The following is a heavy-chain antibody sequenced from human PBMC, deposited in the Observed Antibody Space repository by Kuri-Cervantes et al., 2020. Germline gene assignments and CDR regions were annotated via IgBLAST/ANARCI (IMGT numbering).Heavy chain of an antibody. Sequence: GESLKISCAASGFTFSSYSMNWVRQAPGKGLEWVSSISSSSSYIYYADSVKGRFTISRDNAKNSLYLQMNSLRAEDTAVYYCARGGSCTNGVCYRYHYGMDVWGQGTTVTVSS. CDR3: ARGGSCTNGVCYRYHYGMDV. CDR1: GFTFSSYS. J-gene: IGHJ6*02. D-gene: IGHD2-8*01. CDR2: ISSSSSYI. V-gene: IGHV3-21*01.